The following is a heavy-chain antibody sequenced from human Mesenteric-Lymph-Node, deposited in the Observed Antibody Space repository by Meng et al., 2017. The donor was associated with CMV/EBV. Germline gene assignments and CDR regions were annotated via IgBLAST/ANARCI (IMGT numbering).Heavy chain of an antibody. Sequence: SETLSLTCTVSGYSISSGYYWGWIRQPPGKGREWIGSIYHSGSTYYNPSLKSRVTISVDTSKNQFSLKLSSVTAADTAVYYCARNTPGIAAAVNYFDYWGQGTLVTVSS. J-gene: IGHJ4*02. CDR1: GYSISSGYY. CDR2: IYHSGST. CDR3: ARNTPGIAAAVNYFDY. D-gene: IGHD6-13*01. V-gene: IGHV4-38-2*02.